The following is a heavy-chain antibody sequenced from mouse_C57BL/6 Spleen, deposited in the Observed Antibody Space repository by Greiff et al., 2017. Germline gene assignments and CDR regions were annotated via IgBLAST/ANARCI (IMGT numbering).Heavy chain of an antibody. D-gene: IGHD3-2*02. Sequence: QVQLQQSGAELARPGASVKMSCKASGYTFTSYTMHWVKQRPGQGLEWIGYINPSSGYTKYNQKFKDKATLTADKSSSTAYMQLSSLTSEDAAVYYCAREGSGSLDYWGQGTTLTVSS. CDR1: GYTFTSYT. CDR3: AREGSGSLDY. J-gene: IGHJ2*01. CDR2: INPSSGYT. V-gene: IGHV1-4*01.